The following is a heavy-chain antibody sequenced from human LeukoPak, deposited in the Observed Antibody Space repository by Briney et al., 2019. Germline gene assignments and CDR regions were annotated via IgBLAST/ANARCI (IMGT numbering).Heavy chain of an antibody. Sequence: ASVKVSCKASGYTFTGYYMHWVRQAPGQGLEWMGWINPNSGGTNYAQKFQGRVTMTRDTSISTAYMELSRLRSDDTAVYYCARERGGYCSGGSCYSLGWFDPWGQGTLVTVSS. V-gene: IGHV1-2*02. CDR2: INPNSGGT. CDR1: GYTFTGYY. J-gene: IGHJ5*02. CDR3: ARERGGYCSGGSCYSLGWFDP. D-gene: IGHD2-15*01.